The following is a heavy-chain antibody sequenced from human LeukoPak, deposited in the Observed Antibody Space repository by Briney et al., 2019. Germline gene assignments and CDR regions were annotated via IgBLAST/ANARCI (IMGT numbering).Heavy chain of an antibody. Sequence: PGESLKISCQGSGYSFTSYWIAWVRQLPGKGLECMGIIYPGDSDTRYSPSFQGQVTISADRSISTAYLQWTSLKASDTSMYYCARHQGYCGNSVFDYWGQGTLVTVSS. CDR2: IYPGDSDT. D-gene: IGHD4-23*01. V-gene: IGHV5-51*01. J-gene: IGHJ4*02. CDR3: ARHQGYCGNSVFDY. CDR1: GYSFTSYW.